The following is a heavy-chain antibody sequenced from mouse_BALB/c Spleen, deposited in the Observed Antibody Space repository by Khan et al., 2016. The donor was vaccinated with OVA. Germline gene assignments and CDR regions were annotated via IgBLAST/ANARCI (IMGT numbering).Heavy chain of an antibody. J-gene: IGHJ3*01. V-gene: IGHV1-4*01. CDR2: INPSNGYT. CDR3: VRDGAYYRNDGWFAY. Sequence: QVQLQQSGAELARPGASVKMSCKASGYTFTSCTIHWIKLRPGQGLEWIGYINPSNGYTNYNQKFKDKTTLTADKSSTTAYMQRSSLTSDDSAVYNWVRDGAYYRNDGWFAYWGQGTLVTVSA. D-gene: IGHD2-14*01. CDR1: GYTFTSCT.